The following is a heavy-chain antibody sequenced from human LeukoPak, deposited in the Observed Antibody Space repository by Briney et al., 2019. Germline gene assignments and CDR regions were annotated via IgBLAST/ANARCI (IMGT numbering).Heavy chain of an antibody. D-gene: IGHD6-19*01. CDR3: ARDPYSGGYGAYYYYYMDV. Sequence: GGSLRLSCVASGFTFSAYNMNWVRRTPGKGLEWASSITTSSTYMFYADSVRGRFTISRDNAENSLYLQMNSLRDEDTAVYYCARDPYSGGYGAYYYYYMDVWSKGTTVTVSS. CDR1: GFTFSAYN. CDR2: ITTSSTYM. V-gene: IGHV3-21*01. J-gene: IGHJ6*03.